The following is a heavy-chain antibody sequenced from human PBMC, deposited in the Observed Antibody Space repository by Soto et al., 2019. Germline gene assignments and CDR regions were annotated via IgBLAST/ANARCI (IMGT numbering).Heavy chain of an antibody. CDR1: GFTFSDFA. Sequence: PGGSLRLSCAASGFTFSDFAMHWVRQAPGKGLEYVSGISSNGGNTYYAEPVKGRFTISRDNSKNTVYLQMGSLRPEDMAVYYCARGRYSRDAGVTMEVWGHGTTVTVS. CDR3: ARGRYSRDAGVTMEV. V-gene: IGHV3-64*02. J-gene: IGHJ6*02. D-gene: IGHD6-25*01. CDR2: ISSNGGNT.